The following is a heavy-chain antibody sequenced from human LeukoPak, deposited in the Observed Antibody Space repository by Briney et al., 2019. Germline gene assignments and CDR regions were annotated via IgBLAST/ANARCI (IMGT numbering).Heavy chain of an antibody. J-gene: IGHJ4*02. CDR3: ARFGWVVPAAMFAFDY. CDR2: IYYSGST. D-gene: IGHD2-2*01. Sequence: SETLSLTCTVSGGSISSYYWSWIRQPPGKGLEWIEYIYYSGSTNYNPSLKSRVTISVDTSKNQFSLKLSSVTAADTAVYYCARFGWVVPAAMFAFDYWGQGTLVTVSS. V-gene: IGHV4-59*08. CDR1: GGSISSYY.